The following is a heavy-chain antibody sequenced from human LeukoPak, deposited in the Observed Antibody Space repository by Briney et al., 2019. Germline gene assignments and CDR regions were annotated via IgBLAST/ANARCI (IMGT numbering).Heavy chain of an antibody. Sequence: GGSLRLSCAASGFTVSSNYMSWVRQAPGKGLEWVSIIYSGGTTYYTDSVKGRFTISRHTSKNALFLHMNSLRGDDTAVYYCARVRTIKYCSGGTCPGHFVYWGQGTLVTVSS. V-gene: IGHV3-53*04. CDR3: ARVRTIKYCSGGTCPGHFVY. D-gene: IGHD2-15*01. CDR2: IYSGGTT. CDR1: GFTVSSNY. J-gene: IGHJ4*02.